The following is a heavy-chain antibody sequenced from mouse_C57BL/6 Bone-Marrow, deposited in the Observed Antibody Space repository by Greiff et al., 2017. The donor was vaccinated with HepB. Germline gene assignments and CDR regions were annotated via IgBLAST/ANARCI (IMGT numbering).Heavy chain of an antibody. CDR1: GYAFSSSW. CDR3: ARSRDGYYDYAMDY. D-gene: IGHD2-3*01. J-gene: IGHJ4*01. CDR2: IYPGDGDT. V-gene: IGHV1-82*01. Sequence: VQVVESGPELVKPGASVKISCKASGYAFSSSWMNWVKQRPGKGLEWIGRIYPGDGDTNYNGKFKGKATLTADKSSSTAYMQLSSLTSEDSAVYFCARSRDGYYDYAMDYWGQGTSVTVSS.